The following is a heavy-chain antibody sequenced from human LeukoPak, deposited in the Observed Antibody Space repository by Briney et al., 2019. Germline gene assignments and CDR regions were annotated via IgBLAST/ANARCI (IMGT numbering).Heavy chain of an antibody. J-gene: IGHJ6*02. CDR3: ARVIGYCSGGSCYPSGMDV. D-gene: IGHD2-15*01. Sequence: GGSLRLSCAASGFTFSSYGMHWVRQAPGKGLEWVAVISYDGSNKYYADSVKGRFTISRDNSKNTLYLQMNSLRAEDTAVYYCARVIGYCSGGSCYPSGMDVWGQGTTVTVSS. V-gene: IGHV3-30*03. CDR1: GFTFSSYG. CDR2: ISYDGSNK.